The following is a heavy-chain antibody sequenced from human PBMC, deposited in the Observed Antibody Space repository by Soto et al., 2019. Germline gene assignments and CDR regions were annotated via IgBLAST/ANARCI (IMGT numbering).Heavy chain of an antibody. CDR2: ISYDGSNK. CDR3: ARELWEPTTSEYYYYYGMDV. CDR1: GFTFSSYA. V-gene: IGHV3-30-3*01. J-gene: IGHJ6*02. Sequence: QVQLVESGGGVVQPGRSLRLSCAASGFTFSSYAMHWVRQAPGKGLEWVAVISYDGSNKYYADSVKGRFTISRDNSKNTLYLQMNSLRAEDTAVYFCARELWEPTTSEYYYYYGMDVWGQGTTVTVSS. D-gene: IGHD1-26*01.